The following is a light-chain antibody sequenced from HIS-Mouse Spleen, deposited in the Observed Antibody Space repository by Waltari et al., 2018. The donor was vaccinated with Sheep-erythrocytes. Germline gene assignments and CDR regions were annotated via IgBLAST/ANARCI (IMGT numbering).Light chain of an antibody. CDR1: SSDVGGYNY. V-gene: IGLV2-11*01. CDR2: DVS. CDR3: CSYAGSYNHV. Sequence: QSALTQPRSVSGSPGQSVTISCTATSSDVGGYNYVSWYQQHPGKAPKLMMYDVSNRPSGVPDRFSGSKSGNTASLTISGLQAEDEADYYCCSYAGSYNHVFATGTKVTVL. J-gene: IGLJ1*01.